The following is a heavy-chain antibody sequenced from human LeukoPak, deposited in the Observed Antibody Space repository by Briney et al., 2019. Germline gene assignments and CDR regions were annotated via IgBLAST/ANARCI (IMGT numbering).Heavy chain of an antibody. V-gene: IGHV4-59*12. D-gene: IGHD3-22*01. J-gene: IGHJ4*02. CDR2: VYYSGST. Sequence: SETLSLTCTVSGGSISNYYWSWIRQPPGRGLEWIGYVYYSGSTNYNPSLESRVTISVDTSRNQFSLKLKSVTAADTAVYYCAREEDYYDSSGKVFDYWGQGTLVTVSS. CDR3: AREEDYYDSSGKVFDY. CDR1: GGSISNYY.